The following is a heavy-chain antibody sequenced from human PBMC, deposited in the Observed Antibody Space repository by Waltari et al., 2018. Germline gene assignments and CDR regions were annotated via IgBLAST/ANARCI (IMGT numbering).Heavy chain of an antibody. D-gene: IGHD6-19*01. V-gene: IGHV3-23*01. Sequence: DVQLLESGGGLVQPGGSLRLSCVASRFTFSSYAMTWVRQAPGKGLEGVSVISGSGDNTYYADSMKGRFTISRDNSKETLYLQLNSLRAEDTAVYYCARGGSSGWHNFDYWGQGTLVTVSS. CDR1: RFTFSSYA. J-gene: IGHJ4*02. CDR3: ARGGSSGWHNFDY. CDR2: ISGSGDNT.